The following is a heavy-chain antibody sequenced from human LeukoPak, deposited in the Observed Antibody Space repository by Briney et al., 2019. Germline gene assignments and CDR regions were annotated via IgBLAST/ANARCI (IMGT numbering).Heavy chain of an antibody. Sequence: PGRSLRLSCAASGFIVNSNYMSWVRQAPGKGLEWVSVIYTGGSTYYADSVKGRFTISRDNSKNTLYLQMNSLRAEDTAVYYCARDELFDYWGQGTLVTVSS. D-gene: IGHD1-1*01. CDR3: ARDELFDY. V-gene: IGHV3-53*01. J-gene: IGHJ4*02. CDR2: IYTGGST. CDR1: GFIVNSNY.